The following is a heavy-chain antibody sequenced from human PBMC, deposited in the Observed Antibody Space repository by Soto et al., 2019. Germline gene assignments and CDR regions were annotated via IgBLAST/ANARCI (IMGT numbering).Heavy chain of an antibody. CDR2: IIPILGIA. V-gene: IGHV1-69*02. D-gene: IGHD3-9*01. CDR3: ARDLVSNNWFDP. CDR1: GGTFSSYT. Sequence: QVQLVQSGAEVKKPGSSVKVSCKASGGTFSSYTISWVRQAPGQGLEWMGRIIPILGIANYAQKFQGRVTITADKSTSTAYMELSSLRSEDTAVYYCARDLVSNNWFDPWGQGTLVTVSS. J-gene: IGHJ5*02.